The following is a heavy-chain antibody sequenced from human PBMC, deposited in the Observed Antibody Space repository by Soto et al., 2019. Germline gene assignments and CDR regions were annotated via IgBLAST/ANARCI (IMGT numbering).Heavy chain of an antibody. CDR1: GYTFNSYG. D-gene: IGHD1-26*01. V-gene: IGHV1-18*01. CDR3: ARKGIVPLIHNWFGP. Sequence: ASVKVSCKVSGYTFNSYGVSWVRQAPGQGLEWMGWISGYNGDKNYAQKFQDRVTMTTDTSTSTAYMELRSLRFDDTAVYYCARKGIVPLIHNWFGPWGPGTLVTVSS. J-gene: IGHJ5*02. CDR2: ISGYNGDK.